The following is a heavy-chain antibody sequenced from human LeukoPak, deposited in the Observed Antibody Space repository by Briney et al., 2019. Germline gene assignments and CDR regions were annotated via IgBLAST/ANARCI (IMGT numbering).Heavy chain of an antibody. CDR2: IYSGGST. J-gene: IGHJ3*02. Sequence: GGSLRLSCAASGFTVSSNYMSWVRQAPGKGLEWVSVIYSGGSTYYADSVKGRFTISRDNSKNTLYLQMNSLRAEDTAVYYCATRYSYGYSYAFDIWDQGTMVTVSS. D-gene: IGHD5-18*01. CDR3: ATRYSYGYSYAFDI. V-gene: IGHV3-53*01. CDR1: GFTVSSNY.